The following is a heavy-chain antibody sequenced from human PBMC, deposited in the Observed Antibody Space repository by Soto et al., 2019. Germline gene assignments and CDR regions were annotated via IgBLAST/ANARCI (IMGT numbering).Heavy chain of an antibody. D-gene: IGHD2-21*01. CDR2: ISFDGSNK. CDR1: GFTFSIYT. Sequence: QVQLVESGGGVVQSGRSLRLACAASGFTFSIYTFHWVRQAPGKGLEWVAVISFDGSNKYYGDSVKGRFTISRDNSKNTLYLQMNSLRVEDTAVYYCARDYSTTAPFDYWGQGTLVSVSS. J-gene: IGHJ4*02. V-gene: IGHV3-30-3*01. CDR3: ARDYSTTAPFDY.